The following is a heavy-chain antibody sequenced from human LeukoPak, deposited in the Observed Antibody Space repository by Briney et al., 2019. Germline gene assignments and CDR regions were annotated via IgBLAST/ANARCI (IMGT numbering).Heavy chain of an antibody. Sequence: GGSLRLSCAASGFTFSSYSINWVRQAPGKGLEWVSYISSSSSTIYYADSVKGRFTISRDNAKNSLYLQMNSLRAEDTAVYYCARAIKSSGYYYAGNYFDYWGQGTLVTVSS. CDR3: ARAIKSSGYYYAGNYFDY. D-gene: IGHD3-22*01. V-gene: IGHV3-48*01. CDR2: ISSSSSTI. CDR1: GFTFSSYS. J-gene: IGHJ4*02.